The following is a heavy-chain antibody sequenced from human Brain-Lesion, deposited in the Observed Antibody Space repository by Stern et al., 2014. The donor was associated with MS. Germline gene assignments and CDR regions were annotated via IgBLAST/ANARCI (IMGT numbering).Heavy chain of an antibody. CDR2: LHASGAT. CDR1: GASISSGTSY. CDR3: ARGHWELLGNNYFDS. J-gene: IGHJ4*02. V-gene: IGHV4-61*02. D-gene: IGHD1-26*01. Sequence: VQLVESGPGLVKPSQTLSLTCTVSGASISSGTSYWSWIRQPAGGGLEWIGRLHASGATYYNPSLKSRVTISGDRSKNQFSLNLNSGTAADTAVYYCARGHWELLGNNYFDSWGQGTLVTVSS.